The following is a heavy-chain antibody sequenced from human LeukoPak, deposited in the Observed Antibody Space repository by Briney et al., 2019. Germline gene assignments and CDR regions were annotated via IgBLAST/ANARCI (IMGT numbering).Heavy chain of an antibody. D-gene: IGHD2-21*02. CDR1: GGSISSYY. J-gene: IGHJ3*02. CDR3: AGAVAYCGGDCYYSAFDI. Sequence: SETLSLTCTVSGGSISSYYWSWIRQPPGKGLEWIGYIYYSGSTNYNPSLKSRVTISVDTSKNQFSLKLSSVIAADTAVYYCAGAVAYCGGDCYYSAFDIWGQGTMVTVSS. V-gene: IGHV4-59*01. CDR2: IYYSGST.